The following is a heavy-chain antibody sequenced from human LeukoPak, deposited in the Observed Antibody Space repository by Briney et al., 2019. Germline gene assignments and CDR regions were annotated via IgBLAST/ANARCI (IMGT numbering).Heavy chain of an antibody. CDR2: ISYDGSNK. V-gene: IGHV3-30*18. CDR3: AKGPRQWLVLDGFDI. J-gene: IGHJ3*02. CDR1: GFTFSSHG. Sequence: PGRSLRLSCAASGFTFSSHGIHWVRQAPGKGLEWVAVISYDGSNKYYVDSVKGRLTISRDNSKNTLYLQMNSLRAEDTALYYCAKGPRQWLVLDGFDIWGQGTMVTVSS. D-gene: IGHD6-19*01.